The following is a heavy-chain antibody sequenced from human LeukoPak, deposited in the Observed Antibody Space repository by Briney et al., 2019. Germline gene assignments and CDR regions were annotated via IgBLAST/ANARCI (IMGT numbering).Heavy chain of an antibody. D-gene: IGHD6-13*01. CDR1: GGSISSYY. Sequence: SETLSLTCTVSGGSISSYYWSWIRQPPGKGLEWIGYIYYSGSTNYNPSLKSRVTISVDTSKNQFSLKLSSVTAADTAVYYCARIIAAAGTEGNWFDPWGQGTLVTVSS. CDR2: IYYSGST. V-gene: IGHV4-59*01. J-gene: IGHJ5*02. CDR3: ARIIAAAGTEGNWFDP.